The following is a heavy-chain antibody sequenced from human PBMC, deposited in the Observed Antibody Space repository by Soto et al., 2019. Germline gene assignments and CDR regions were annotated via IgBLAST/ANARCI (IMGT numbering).Heavy chain of an antibody. CDR3: ARKDTAMVGDYYGMDV. V-gene: IGHV3-33*01. CDR1: GFTFSSYG. Sequence: VGSLRLSCAASGFTFSSYGMHWVRQAPGKGLEWVAVIWYDGSNKYYADSVKGRFTISRDNSKNTLYLQMNSLRAEDTAVYHCARKDTAMVGDYYGMDVWGQGTTVTVSS. J-gene: IGHJ6*02. D-gene: IGHD5-18*01. CDR2: IWYDGSNK.